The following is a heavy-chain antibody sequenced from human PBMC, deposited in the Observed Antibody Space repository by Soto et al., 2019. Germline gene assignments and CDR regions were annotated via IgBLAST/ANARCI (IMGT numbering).Heavy chain of an antibody. V-gene: IGHV3-23*01. CDR1: GFTFSNYA. CDR3: AKDLGYDFWSGYYGFDY. CDR2: ISGSGGST. Sequence: GGSLGLSCAASGFTFSNYAMTWARQAKGKGLEWVSAISGSGGSTYYVDSVKGRFTISRDNSKNTLYLQMNSLRAEDTAVYYCAKDLGYDFWSGYYGFDYWGQGTLVTVSS. D-gene: IGHD3-3*01. J-gene: IGHJ4*02.